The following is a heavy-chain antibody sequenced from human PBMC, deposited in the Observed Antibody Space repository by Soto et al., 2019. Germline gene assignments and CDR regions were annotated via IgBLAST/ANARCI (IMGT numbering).Heavy chain of an antibody. CDR3: ARGNCISTSCYVGPHHYYYYYGMDV. J-gene: IGHJ6*02. CDR1: GYTFTSYA. D-gene: IGHD2-2*01. Sequence: ASVKVSCKASGYTFTSYAMHWVRRAPGQRLEWMGWINAGNGNTKYSQKFQGRVTITRDESTSTAYMQLSSLRSEDKAVYYCARGNCISTSCYVGPHHYYYYYGMDVWGQGTTVTVSS. V-gene: IGHV1-3*01. CDR2: INAGNGNT.